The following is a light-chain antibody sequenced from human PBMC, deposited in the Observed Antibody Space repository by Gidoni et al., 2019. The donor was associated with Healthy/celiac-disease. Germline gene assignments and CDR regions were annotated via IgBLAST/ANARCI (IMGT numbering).Light chain of an antibody. CDR2: WAS. J-gene: IGKJ4*01. V-gene: IGKV4-1*01. CDR1: QSVFYSSNNKNY. CDR3: QQYYSTPLT. Sequence: DIVITQSPDSLPVSLGERATINCKSSQSVFYSSNNKNYLAWYQQKPGQPPKLLIYWASTRESGVPDRFSGSGSGTDFTLTISSLQAEDVAVYYCQQYYSTPLTFGGGTKVEIK.